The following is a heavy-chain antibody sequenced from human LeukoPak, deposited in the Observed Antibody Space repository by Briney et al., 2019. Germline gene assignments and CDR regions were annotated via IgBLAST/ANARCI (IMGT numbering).Heavy chain of an antibody. J-gene: IGHJ5*02. CDR2: IYSSGST. V-gene: IGHV4-61*02. CDR1: GGSISSGSYY. Sequence: SETLSLTCTVSGGSISSGSYYWSWIRQPAGKGLEWIGRIYSSGSTNYNPSLKSRVTISLDTSKNQFSLKLSSVTAADTAVYYCARDFRQWPTNWFDPWGQGTLVTVSS. CDR3: ARDFRQWPTNWFDP. D-gene: IGHD6-19*01.